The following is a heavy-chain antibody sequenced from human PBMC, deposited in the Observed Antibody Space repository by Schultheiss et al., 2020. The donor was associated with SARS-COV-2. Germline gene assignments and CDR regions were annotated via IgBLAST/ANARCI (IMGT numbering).Heavy chain of an antibody. D-gene: IGHD3-3*01. V-gene: IGHV4-61*01. CDR3: ARGITIFGMVIMGGHWFDP. J-gene: IGHJ5*02. CDR2: IYYSGST. Sequence: ESLKISCTVSGGSVSSGSYYWSWIRQPPGKGLEWIGYIYYSGSTNYNPSLKSRVTISVDTSKNQFSLKLSSVTAADTAVYYCARGITIFGMVIMGGHWFDPCIHGTLVTVSS. CDR1: GGSVSSGSYY.